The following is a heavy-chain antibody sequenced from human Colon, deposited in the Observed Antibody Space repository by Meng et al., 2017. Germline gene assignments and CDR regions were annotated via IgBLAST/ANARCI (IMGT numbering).Heavy chain of an antibody. D-gene: IGHD5-18*01. CDR3: ARSTPLVAGGFDS. CDR1: GDSIRSGGSS. J-gene: IGHJ4*02. V-gene: IGHV4-30-2*01. Sequence: LQLRESGSRLVKPSQTLSLTCAVSGDSIRSGGSSWTWIRQTPGKGLEWIGYFYQSGRSNYNPSLKSRLSIFLDESRSQFSLNLTSVTDADTAVYYCARSTPLVAGGFDSWGQGTLVTVSS. CDR2: FYQSGRS.